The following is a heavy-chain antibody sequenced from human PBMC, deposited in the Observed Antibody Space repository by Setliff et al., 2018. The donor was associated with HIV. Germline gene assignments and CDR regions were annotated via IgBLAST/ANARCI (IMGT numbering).Heavy chain of an antibody. CDR3: ARGGGSDAMAFDI. CDR1: GGSISSGGYY. CDR2: IYYSGST. Sequence: ASETLSLTCTVSGGSISSGGYYWSWIRQHPGKGLEWIGYIYYSGSTYYNPSLKSRVTISVDTSKNQFSLKLSSVTAADTAVYYCARGGGSDAMAFDIWGQGTMVTVSS. V-gene: IGHV4-31*03. D-gene: IGHD1-26*01. J-gene: IGHJ3*02.